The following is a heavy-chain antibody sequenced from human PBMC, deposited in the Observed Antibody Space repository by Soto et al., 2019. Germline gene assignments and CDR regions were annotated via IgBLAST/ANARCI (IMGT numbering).Heavy chain of an antibody. CDR2: IKQDGSEK. J-gene: IGHJ6*03. D-gene: IGHD2-2*02. Sequence: GGSLRLSCAASGFTFSSYWMSWVRQAPGKGLEWVANIKQDGSEKYYVDSVKGRFTISRDNAKNSLYLQMNSLRAEDTAVYYCARRVVVPAAIVYYYYYMDVWGKGTTVTVSS. CDR1: GFTFSSYW. CDR3: ARRVVVPAAIVYYYYYMDV. V-gene: IGHV3-7*01.